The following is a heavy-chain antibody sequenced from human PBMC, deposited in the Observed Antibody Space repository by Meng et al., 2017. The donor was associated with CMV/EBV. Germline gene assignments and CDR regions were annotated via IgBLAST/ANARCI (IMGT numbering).Heavy chain of an antibody. CDR1: FTSYY. D-gene: IGHD2-8*01. J-gene: IGHJ4*02. CDR3: ARVPAYCTNGVCPATCDY. CDR2: INPSGGST. V-gene: IGHV1-46*01. Sequence: FTSYYMHWVRQAPGQGLEWMGIINPSGGSTSYAQKFQGRVAMTRDTSTSTVYMELSGLRSEDTAVYYCARVPAYCTNGVCPATCDYWGQGTLVTVSS.